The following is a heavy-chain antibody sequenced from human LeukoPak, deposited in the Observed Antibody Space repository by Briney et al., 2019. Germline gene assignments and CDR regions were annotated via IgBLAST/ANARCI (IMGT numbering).Heavy chain of an antibody. D-gene: IGHD1-7*01. CDR3: ARDSEGVTGTTSWFDP. J-gene: IGHJ5*02. CDR2: ISGSGGST. CDR1: GFTFSSYA. V-gene: IGHV3-23*01. Sequence: GGSLSLSCAASGFTFSSYAMSWVRQAPGKGLEWVSAISGSGGSTYYADSVKGRFTISRDNARNSLYLQMNSMRAEDTAVYYCARDSEGVTGTTSWFDPWGQGTLVTVSS.